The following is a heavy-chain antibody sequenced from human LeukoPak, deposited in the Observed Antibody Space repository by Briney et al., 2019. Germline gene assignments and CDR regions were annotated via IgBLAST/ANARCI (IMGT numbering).Heavy chain of an antibody. D-gene: IGHD4-17*01. V-gene: IGHV3-7*01. J-gene: IGHJ4*02. CDR1: GFTFSAYW. Sequence: GGSLRLSCVGSGFTFSAYWMSWVHQGLGKGLDWVASINPDGGATRYVDYVRGRFTISRDNAQNSLYLQMNSLSAEDTAVYYCARLFGGVTTFANWGQGSLVTVSS. CDR3: ARLFGGVTTFAN. CDR2: INPDGGAT.